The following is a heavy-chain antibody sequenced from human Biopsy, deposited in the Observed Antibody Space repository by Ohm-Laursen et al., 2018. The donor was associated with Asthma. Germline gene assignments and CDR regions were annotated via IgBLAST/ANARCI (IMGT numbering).Heavy chain of an antibody. CDR1: PGSLSGFF. Sequence: PSQTLSLTCDVYPGSLSGFFWTWIRQSPGKGLEWIGETNERGVTNNNPSLKSRVIISIDTYWNRVSLKLTSVTAADTAVYYCARGPELDVWGQGTTVTVS. V-gene: IGHV4-34*01. CDR2: TNERGVT. J-gene: IGHJ6*02. CDR3: ARGPELDV.